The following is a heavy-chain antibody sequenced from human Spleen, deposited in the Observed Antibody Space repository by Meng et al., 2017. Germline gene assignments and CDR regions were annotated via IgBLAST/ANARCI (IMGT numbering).Heavy chain of an antibody. Sequence: QVHLQQWGAGLLKPSGTLSLTCAVYGGSFSVYYWSWIRQPPGKGLEWIGEINHSGSTNYNPSLKSRVTISVDTSQNNLSLKLSSVTAADSAVYYCARGPTTMAHDFDYWGQGTLVTVSS. V-gene: IGHV4-34*01. CDR2: INHSGST. CDR1: GGSFSVYY. J-gene: IGHJ4*02. D-gene: IGHD4-11*01. CDR3: ARGPTTMAHDFDY.